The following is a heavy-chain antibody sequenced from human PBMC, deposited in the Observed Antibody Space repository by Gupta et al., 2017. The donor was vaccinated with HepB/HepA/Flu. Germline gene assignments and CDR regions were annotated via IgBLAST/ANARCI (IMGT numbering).Heavy chain of an antibody. J-gene: IGHJ5*02. D-gene: IGHD5-12*01. CDR3: ASRLSGYEENWFDP. CDR2: MNPNSGNT. Sequence: QVQLVQSGAEVKKPGASVKVSCKASGYPFTSYDINCVRQATGQGLGWMGWMNPNSGNTGYAQKVQGRVTMTRNTSISTAYRELSSLRYEDTAVYYCASRLSGYEENWFDPWGQGTLVTVSS. CDR1: GYPFTSYD. V-gene: IGHV1-8*01.